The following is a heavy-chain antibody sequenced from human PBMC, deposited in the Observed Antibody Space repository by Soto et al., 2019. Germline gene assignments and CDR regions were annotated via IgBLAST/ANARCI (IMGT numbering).Heavy chain of an antibody. Sequence: ASVKVSCKASGYTFTGYYMHWVRQAPGQGLEWMGWINPNSGGTNYAQKFQGRVTMTRDTSISTAYMELSRLRSDDTAVYYCALLLRHSGSYYGLDYWGQGNLVTVSS. J-gene: IGHJ4*02. D-gene: IGHD1-26*01. V-gene: IGHV1-2*02. CDR2: INPNSGGT. CDR1: GYTFTGYY. CDR3: ALLLRHSGSYYGLDY.